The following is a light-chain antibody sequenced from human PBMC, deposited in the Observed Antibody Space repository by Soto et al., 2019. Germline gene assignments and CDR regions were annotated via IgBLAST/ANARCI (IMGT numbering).Light chain of an antibody. J-gene: IGKJ5*01. CDR3: QQYDSLPIT. CDR2: GAS. CDR1: QSVSSD. V-gene: IGKV3-20*01. Sequence: EIVLTQSPGTLSLSPGERATLSCWASQSVSSDLAWYQQKPGQAPRLLIYGASSRATGIPDRFSGSGSGTDFTFTISRLEPEDFAVYYCQQYDSLPITFGQGTRLEIK.